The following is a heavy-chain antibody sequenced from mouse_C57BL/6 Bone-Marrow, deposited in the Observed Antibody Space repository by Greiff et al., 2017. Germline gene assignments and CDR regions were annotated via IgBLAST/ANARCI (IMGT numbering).Heavy chain of an antibody. CDR1: GYTFTSYW. V-gene: IGHV1-72*01. CDR3: ARHDGSPYRYFDV. Sequence: VQLQQPGAELVKPGASVKLSCKASGYTFTSYWMHWVKQRPGRGLEWIGRIDPNSGGTKYNEKFKSKATLTVDKPSSTAYMQLSSLTSEESAVYYCARHDGSPYRYFDVWRTGNTVTVSS. CDR2: IDPNSGGT. D-gene: IGHD1-1*01. J-gene: IGHJ1*03.